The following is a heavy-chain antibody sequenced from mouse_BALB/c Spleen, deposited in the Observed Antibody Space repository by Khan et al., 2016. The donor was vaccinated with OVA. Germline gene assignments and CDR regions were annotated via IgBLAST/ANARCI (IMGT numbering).Heavy chain of an antibody. D-gene: IGHD2-2*01. Sequence: QVQLQQSGAELVKPGASVKLSCKASGYTFSSYYLYWVKQRPGQGLEWIGEINPNNGGTNFTEKFKSKATLTVDKSSSTAYMQLSSLTSEDSAVYYGTRSGYGSFAYWGQGTLVTVSA. CDR3: TRSGYGSFAY. CDR1: GYTFSSYY. J-gene: IGHJ3*01. V-gene: IGHV1S81*02. CDR2: INPNNGGT.